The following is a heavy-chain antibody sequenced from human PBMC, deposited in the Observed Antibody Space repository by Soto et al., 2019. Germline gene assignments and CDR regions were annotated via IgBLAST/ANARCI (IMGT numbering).Heavy chain of an antibody. CDR3: ARQRPDSGWPRLADY. J-gene: IGHJ4*02. V-gene: IGHV4-39*01. D-gene: IGHD6-19*01. CDR2: IFSNGNT. CDR1: GGSISSTFYY. Sequence: QLQMLESGPGLVKPSETLSLTCTVSGGSISSTFYYWGWFRQPPGVGLEWIGSIFSNGNTYYSPSLAGRVTISGAMSKGQFSLKLTSVTAADAAVYYGARQRPDSGWPRLADYWGQGARVTVSS.